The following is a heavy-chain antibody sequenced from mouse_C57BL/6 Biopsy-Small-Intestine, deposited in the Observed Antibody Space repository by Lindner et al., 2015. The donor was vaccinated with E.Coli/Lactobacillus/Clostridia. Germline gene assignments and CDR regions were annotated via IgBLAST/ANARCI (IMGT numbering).Heavy chain of an antibody. CDR3: ATDTAMILYYGMDV. D-gene: IGHD1-1*01. J-gene: IGHJ1*01. CDR2: IIPIFGTA. CDR1: GGTFSSCA. Sequence: SAKVSCKASGGTFSSCAISWVRQAPGQGLEWMGGIIPIFGTANYAQKFQGRVTITADESTSTAYMELSSLRSEDTAVYYCATDTAMILYYGMDVWGQGTTVTVSS. V-gene: IGHV1-81*01.